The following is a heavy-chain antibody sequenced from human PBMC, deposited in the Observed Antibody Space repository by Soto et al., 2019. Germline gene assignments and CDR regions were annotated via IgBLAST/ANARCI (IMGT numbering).Heavy chain of an antibody. Sequence: ASVKVSCKASGYTFTSYGISWVRQAPGQGLEWMGWISAYNGNTNYAQKLQGRVTMTTDTSTSTAYMELRSLRSDDTAVYYCARVKGGAVADIINYWGQGTLVTVSS. CDR3: ARVKGGAVADIINY. D-gene: IGHD6-19*01. CDR2: ISAYNGNT. J-gene: IGHJ4*02. CDR1: GYTFTSYG. V-gene: IGHV1-18*01.